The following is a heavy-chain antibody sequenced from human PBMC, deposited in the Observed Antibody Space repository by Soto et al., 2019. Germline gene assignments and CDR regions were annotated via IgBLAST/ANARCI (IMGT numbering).Heavy chain of an antibody. J-gene: IGHJ6*02. Sequence: QVQLVQSGAEVKEPGDSVRVSCEASGYTFTAYYIHWVRQAPGQGLEWMGWINTKFGDTTYAQDFQGRVSMTRDMSISTVYMELSXLTXXXXXIYYCARNMDYYYGPGSGNGHGFWGQGTTV. CDR3: ARNMDYYYGPGSGNGHGF. CDR2: INTKFGDT. CDR1: GYTFTAYY. V-gene: IGHV1-2*02. D-gene: IGHD3-10*01.